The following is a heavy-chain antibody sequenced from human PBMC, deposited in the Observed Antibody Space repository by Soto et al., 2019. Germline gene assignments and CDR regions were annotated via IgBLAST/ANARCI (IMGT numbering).Heavy chain of an antibody. J-gene: IGHJ3*02. Sequence: ASVKVSCKASGYTFTSYYMHWVRQAPGQGLEWMGIINPSGGSTSYAQKFQGRVTMTRDTSTSTVYMELSSLRSEDTAVYYCARDRTIFGVLGAFDIWGQGTMVTGSS. CDR2: INPSGGST. CDR3: ARDRTIFGVLGAFDI. D-gene: IGHD3-3*01. CDR1: GYTFTSYY. V-gene: IGHV1-46*03.